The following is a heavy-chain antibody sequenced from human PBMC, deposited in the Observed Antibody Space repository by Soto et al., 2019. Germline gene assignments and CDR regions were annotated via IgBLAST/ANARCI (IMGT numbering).Heavy chain of an antibody. V-gene: IGHV3-23*01. Sequence: GGSLRLSCAASGFTFSSYAMSWVRQAPGKGLEWVSAISGSGGSTYYADSVKGRFTISRDNSKNTLYLQMNSLRAEDTAVYYCAKVGIAVRAVYYFDYWGQGTLVTVSS. CDR1: GFTFSSYA. D-gene: IGHD6-19*01. CDR2: ISGSGGST. CDR3: AKVGIAVRAVYYFDY. J-gene: IGHJ4*02.